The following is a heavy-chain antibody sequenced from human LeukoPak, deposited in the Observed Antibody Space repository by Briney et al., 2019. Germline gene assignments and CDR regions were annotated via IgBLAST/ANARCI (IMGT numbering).Heavy chain of an antibody. CDR1: GFTFSSYW. V-gene: IGHV3-66*01. CDR3: ARFVSRSRNFDY. CDR2: IYSGGST. J-gene: IGHJ4*02. Sequence: GGSLRLSCVASGFTFSSYWMSWVRQAPGKGLEWVSVIYSGGSTYYADSVKGRFTISRDNSKNTLYLQMNSLRAEDTAVYYCARFVSRSRNFDYWGQGTLVTVSS.